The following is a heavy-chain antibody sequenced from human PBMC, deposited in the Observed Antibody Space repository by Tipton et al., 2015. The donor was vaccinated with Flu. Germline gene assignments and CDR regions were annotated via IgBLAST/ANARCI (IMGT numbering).Heavy chain of an antibody. J-gene: IGHJ4*02. CDR3: AKESYCSGGSCYSPLFDY. CDR2: ISYDGSNK. D-gene: IGHD2-15*01. CDR1: GFTFSSYG. Sequence: SLRLSCAASGFTFSSYGMHWVRQAPGKGLEWVAVISYDGSNKYYADSVKGRFTISRDNSKNTLYLQMNSLRAEDTAVYYCAKESYCSGGSCYSPLFDYWGQGTLVTVSS. V-gene: IGHV3-30*18.